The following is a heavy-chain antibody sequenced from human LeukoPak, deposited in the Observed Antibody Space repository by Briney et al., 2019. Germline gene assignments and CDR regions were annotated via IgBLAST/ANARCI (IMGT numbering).Heavy chain of an antibody. CDR3: ARGFGYYNSSGYLQAFDI. CDR1: GGSISSYY. D-gene: IGHD3-22*01. Sequence: SETLSLTCTVSGGSISSYYWSWIRQPPGKGLEWIGYIYYSGSTNYNPSLKSRVTISVDTSKNQFSLKLSSVTAADTAVYYCARGFGYYNSSGYLQAFDIWGQGTMVTVSS. J-gene: IGHJ3*02. V-gene: IGHV4-59*01. CDR2: IYYSGST.